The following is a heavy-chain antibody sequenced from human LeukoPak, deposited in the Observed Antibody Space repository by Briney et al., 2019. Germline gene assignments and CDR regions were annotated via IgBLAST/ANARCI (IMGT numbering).Heavy chain of an antibody. Sequence: SQTLSLTCAISGDSVSNNTTAWNWIRQSPSRGLEWLGRTYYRSKWDNDYAVSVKSRMTIRPDTSKNQFSLQLNSVTAEDTAVYYCARGVLGFDYWGQGTLVTVSS. CDR3: ARGVLGFDY. CDR1: GDSVSNNTTA. J-gene: IGHJ4*02. CDR2: TYYRSKWDN. V-gene: IGHV6-1*01. D-gene: IGHD6-13*01.